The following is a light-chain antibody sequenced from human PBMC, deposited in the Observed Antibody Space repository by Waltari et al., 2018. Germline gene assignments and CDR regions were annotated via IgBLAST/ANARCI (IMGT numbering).Light chain of an antibody. Sequence: QPVLTQSPSASASLGASVKLTCTLSSGHSTYAIAWHQQQQGKTPRFLMRLNNDGSHSKWDGIPDRFSGSTSGTERYLTISNLQSEDEAEYYCQTWDTGTHIFGSGTRLTVL. CDR3: QTWDTGTHI. CDR2: LNNDGSH. J-gene: IGLJ1*01. CDR1: SGHSTYA. V-gene: IGLV4-69*01.